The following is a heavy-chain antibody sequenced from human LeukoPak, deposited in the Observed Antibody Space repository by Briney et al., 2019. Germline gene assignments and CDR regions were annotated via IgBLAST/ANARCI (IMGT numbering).Heavy chain of an antibody. CDR2: ISGSGGST. CDR1: GFTFSSYA. Sequence: GGSLRLSCAASGFTFSSYAMSWVRQAPGKGLEWVSAISGSGGSTYYADSVKGRFTISRDNSKNTLYLQMNSLRAEDTAVYYCARVPYFMITFGGVIATNFDYWGQGTLVTVSS. V-gene: IGHV3-23*01. CDR3: ARVPYFMITFGGVIATNFDY. J-gene: IGHJ4*02. D-gene: IGHD3-16*02.